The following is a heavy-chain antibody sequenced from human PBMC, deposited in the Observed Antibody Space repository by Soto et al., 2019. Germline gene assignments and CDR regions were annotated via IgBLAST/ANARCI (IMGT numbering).Heavy chain of an antibody. D-gene: IGHD6-19*01. CDR1: GGTFSSYA. CDR2: IIPIFGTA. J-gene: IGHJ4*02. Sequence: GASVKVSCKASGGTFSSYAISWVRQAPGQGLEWMGGIIPIFGTANYAQKFQGRVTITADESTSTAYMELSSLRSEDTAVYYCARGRGPYSSGWYDYWGQGTLVTVSS. CDR3: ARGRGPYSSGWYDY. V-gene: IGHV1-69*13.